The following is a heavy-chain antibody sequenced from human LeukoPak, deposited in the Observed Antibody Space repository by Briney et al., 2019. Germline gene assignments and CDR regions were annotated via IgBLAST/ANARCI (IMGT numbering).Heavy chain of an antibody. D-gene: IGHD5-18*01. Sequence: ETLSLTCTVSGGSINNFYWSWIRQPPGKGLEWVSGINWNGGSTGYADSVKGRFTISRDNAKNSLYLQMTSLRAEDTALYYCASRQLWLDYWGQGTLVTVSS. V-gene: IGHV3-20*04. CDR3: ASRQLWLDY. J-gene: IGHJ4*02. CDR2: INWNGGST. CDR1: GGSINNFY.